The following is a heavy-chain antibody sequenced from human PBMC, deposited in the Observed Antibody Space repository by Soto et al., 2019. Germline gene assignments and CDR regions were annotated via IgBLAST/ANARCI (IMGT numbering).Heavy chain of an antibody. Sequence: QITLKESGPTLVKPTQTLTLTCTFSGFSLSTSGVGVGWIRQPPGKALEWLALIYWDDDKRYSPSLKSRLTITKDTSKNQVVLTMTNMDPVDTATYYCAHGEKGGLGSYYNVGDFDYWGQGTLVTVSS. CDR2: IYWDDDK. CDR3: AHGEKGGLGSYYNVGDFDY. V-gene: IGHV2-5*02. CDR1: GFSLSTSGVG. J-gene: IGHJ4*02. D-gene: IGHD3-10*01.